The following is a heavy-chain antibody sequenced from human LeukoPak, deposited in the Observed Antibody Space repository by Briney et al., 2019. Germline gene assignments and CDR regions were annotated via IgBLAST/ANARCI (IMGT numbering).Heavy chain of an antibody. CDR1: GGSFSGYY. J-gene: IGHJ6*03. CDR3: ARCTHCSSTSCYTDYYYMDV. Sequence: SETLSLTCAVYGGSFSGYYGSWIRQPPGKGLEWIGEINHSGSTNYNPSLKSRVTISVDTSKNQFSLTLSSVPAADTAVYYCARCTHCSSTSCYTDYYYMDVWGKGTTVTVSS. D-gene: IGHD2-2*02. V-gene: IGHV4-34*01. CDR2: INHSGST.